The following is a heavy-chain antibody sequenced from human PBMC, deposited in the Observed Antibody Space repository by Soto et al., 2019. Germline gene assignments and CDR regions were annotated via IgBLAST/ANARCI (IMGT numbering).Heavy chain of an antibody. J-gene: IGHJ4*02. CDR2: IYYSGST. CDR1: GGSISSGGYY. CDR3: ARSMATTRACFDY. Sequence: PSETLSLTCTVSGGSISSGGYYWSWIRQHPGKGLEWIGYIYYSGSTYYNPSLKSRVTISVDTSKNQFSLKLSSVTAADTAVYYCARSMATTRACFDYWGQGTLVTVS. V-gene: IGHV4-31*03. D-gene: IGHD5-18*01.